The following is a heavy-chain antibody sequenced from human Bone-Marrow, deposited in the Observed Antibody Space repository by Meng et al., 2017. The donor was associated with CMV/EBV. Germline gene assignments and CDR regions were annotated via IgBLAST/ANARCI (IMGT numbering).Heavy chain of an antibody. V-gene: IGHV3-7*03. CDR1: GFTFSNAW. CDR2: IKQDGSEK. D-gene: IGHD3-16*02. CDR3: AGSRSGELSLRY. J-gene: IGHJ4*02. Sequence: GESLKISCAASGFTFSNAWMSWVRQAPGKGLEWVANIKQDGSEKYYVDSVKGRFTISRDNAKNSLYLQMNGLRAEDTALYYCAGSRSGELSLRYWGQGTLVTVSS.